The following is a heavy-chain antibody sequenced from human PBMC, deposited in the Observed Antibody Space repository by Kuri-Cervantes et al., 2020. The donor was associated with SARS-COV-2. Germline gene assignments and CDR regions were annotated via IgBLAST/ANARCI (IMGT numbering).Heavy chain of an antibody. J-gene: IGHJ4*02. D-gene: IGHD3-3*01. CDR2: IHTSGSS. Sequence: GSLRLSCSVSGDSGSISSYYWSWIRQPAGKGLEWIGRIHTSGSSNYNPSLRSRVTMSVDTSKNQVSLKLRSVTAADTAVYYCARQGFSKGGYFDYWGQGTLVTVSS. CDR3: ARQGFSKGGYFDY. V-gene: IGHV4-4*07. CDR1: GDSGSISSYY.